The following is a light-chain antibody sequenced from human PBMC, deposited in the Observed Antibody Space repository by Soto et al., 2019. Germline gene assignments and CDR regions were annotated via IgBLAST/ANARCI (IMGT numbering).Light chain of an antibody. CDR2: DAS. Sequence: EIQVTQSPSTLSASVGDGFTITCRASQNINRLLAWYQQKPGKSPQLLIYDASTLESGVPSRFSGSGSGTEFTLSISSLQPDDFATYYCQQHYIHWTVGPVTQVDIK. V-gene: IGKV1-5*01. CDR3: QQHYIHWT. CDR1: QNINRL. J-gene: IGKJ1*01.